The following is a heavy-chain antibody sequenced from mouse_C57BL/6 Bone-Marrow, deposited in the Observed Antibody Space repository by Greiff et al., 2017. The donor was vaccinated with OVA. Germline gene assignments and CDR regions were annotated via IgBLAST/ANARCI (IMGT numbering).Heavy chain of an antibody. CDR2: IYPGNSDT. V-gene: IGHV1-5*01. CDR3: TRYPHLKYYGSSSFAY. D-gene: IGHD1-1*01. CDR1: GYTFTSYW. Sequence: EVKLQESGTVLARPGASVKMSCKTSGYTFTSYWMHWVKQRPGQGLEWIGAIYPGNSDTSYNQKFKGKAKLTAVTSASTAYMELSSLTNEDSAVYYCTRYPHLKYYGSSSFAYWGQGTLVTVSA. J-gene: IGHJ3*01.